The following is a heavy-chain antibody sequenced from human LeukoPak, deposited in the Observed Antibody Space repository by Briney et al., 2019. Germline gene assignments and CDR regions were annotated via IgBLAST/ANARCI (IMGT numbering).Heavy chain of an antibody. D-gene: IGHD3-3*01. Sequence: GGSLRLSCAASGFTFSSYSMNWVRQAPGKGLEWVSYISSSSSTIYYADSVKGRFTISRDNAKNSLYLQMNSLRAEDTAVYYCAREGILEWLVPLDYWGQGTLVTVSS. CDR1: GFTFSSYS. J-gene: IGHJ4*02. CDR3: AREGILEWLVPLDY. V-gene: IGHV3-48*01. CDR2: ISSSSSTI.